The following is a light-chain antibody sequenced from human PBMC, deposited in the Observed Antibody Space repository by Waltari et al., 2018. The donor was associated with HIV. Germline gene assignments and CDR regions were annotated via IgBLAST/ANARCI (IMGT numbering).Light chain of an antibody. CDR1: SSNIRSNT. CDR2: SNN. Sequence: QSVLTQPPSASGTPGQRVTISCSGSSSNIRSNTVNWYQQLPGTAPKLLIYSNNQRSSGVPDRFSGSKSGTSASLAISGLQSEDEADYYCVAWDDSLNGPVFGGGTKLTVL. CDR3: VAWDDSLNGPV. V-gene: IGLV1-44*01. J-gene: IGLJ2*01.